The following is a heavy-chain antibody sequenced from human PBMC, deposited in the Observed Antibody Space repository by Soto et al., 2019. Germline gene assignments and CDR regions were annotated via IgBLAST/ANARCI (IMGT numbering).Heavy chain of an antibody. CDR3: ARGDYQYSIDY. Sequence: SETLSLTCTVSGDSMTSGDYSWSWIRQPPGKGLEWLGYIYRTGNTHYSPSLTSRVSISQDRSKNQFSLELTSVTAADTAVYYCARGDYQYSIDYWGQGTLVTVSS. CDR2: IYRTGNT. V-gene: IGHV4-30-2*01. CDR1: GDSMTSGDYS. D-gene: IGHD2-2*01. J-gene: IGHJ4*02.